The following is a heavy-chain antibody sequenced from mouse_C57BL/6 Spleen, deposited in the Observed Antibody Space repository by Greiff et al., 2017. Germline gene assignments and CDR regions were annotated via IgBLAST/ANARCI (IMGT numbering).Heavy chain of an antibody. CDR3: ARAGYYDYDGGY. D-gene: IGHD2-4*01. J-gene: IGHJ2*01. Sequence: QVQLQQPGAELVKPGASVKMSCKASGYTFTSYWITWVKQRPGQGLEWIGDIYPGSGSTNYNEKFKSKATLTVDTSSSTAYMQLSSLTSEDSAVYYCARAGYYDYDGGYWGQGTTLTVSS. V-gene: IGHV1-55*01. CDR1: GYTFTSYW. CDR2: IYPGSGST.